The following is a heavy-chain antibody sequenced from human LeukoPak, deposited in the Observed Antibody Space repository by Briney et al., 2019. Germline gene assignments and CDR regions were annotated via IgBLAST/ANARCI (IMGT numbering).Heavy chain of an antibody. CDR2: INPNSGGT. J-gene: IGHJ6*02. CDR1: GYTFTGYY. V-gene: IGHV1-2*02. CDR3: AREMVDTAMGAFYGMDV. Sequence: ASVKVSCKASGYTFTGYYMHWVRQAPGQGLEWMGWINPNSGGTNYAQKFQGRVTMTRDTSISTAYMELSRLRSDDTAVYYCAREMVDTAMGAFYGMDVWGQGTTVTDSS. D-gene: IGHD5-18*01.